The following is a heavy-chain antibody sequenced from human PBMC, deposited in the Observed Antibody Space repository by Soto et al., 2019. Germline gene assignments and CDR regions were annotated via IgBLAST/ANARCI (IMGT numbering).Heavy chain of an antibody. CDR1: GLTFSDHY. D-gene: IGHD1-20*01. V-gene: IGHV3-72*01. Sequence: EVQLVESGGGLVQPGGSLRISCAVSGLTFSDHYMGWVRQAPGKGLDWVGRIRDRVHSYSTEYAASGKGRFTISRDDSRNSLYLQMNSLKMEDTAVFYCVSLWSVTGSRDYWGRGTLVTVSS. CDR2: IRDRVHSYST. J-gene: IGHJ4*02. CDR3: VSLWSVTGSRDY.